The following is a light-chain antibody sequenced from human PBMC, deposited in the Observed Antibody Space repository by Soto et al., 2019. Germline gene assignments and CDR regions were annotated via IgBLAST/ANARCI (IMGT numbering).Light chain of an antibody. CDR3: ASNAGSHTI. CDR1: SSDVGGYNY. J-gene: IGLJ2*01. CDR2: DVT. V-gene: IGLV2-11*01. Sequence: QSALTQPRSVSGSPGQSVAISCTGTSSDVGGYNYVSWYQQFPGKVPKLMIYDVTKRPSGVPYRFSGSKSGNTASLTISGLQAEDEADYYCASNAGSHTIFGGGTKLTVL.